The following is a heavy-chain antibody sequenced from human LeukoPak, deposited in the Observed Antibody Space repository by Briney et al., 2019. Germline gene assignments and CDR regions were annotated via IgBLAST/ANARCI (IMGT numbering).Heavy chain of an antibody. V-gene: IGHV1-46*01. CDR2: IIVSGGST. D-gene: IGHD6-19*01. J-gene: IGHJ5*02. Sequence: PQESVKVSCKTSGYTFTSYYMPWVRPAPRQGPEWVGIIIVSGGSTSYAQKFQGRVTMTRDTSTSTVYMELSSLRSEDTAVYYCARSPSIAVAGTGDWFDPWGQGTLVTVSS. CDR3: ARSPSIAVAGTGDWFDP. CDR1: GYTFTSYY.